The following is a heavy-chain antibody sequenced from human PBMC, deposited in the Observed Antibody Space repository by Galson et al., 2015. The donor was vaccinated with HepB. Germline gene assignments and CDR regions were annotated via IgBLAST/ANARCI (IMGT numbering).Heavy chain of an antibody. CDR1: GFTFSSYW. CDR3: ARDNRLRDHYYYYMDV. V-gene: IGHV3-7*01. J-gene: IGHJ6*03. CDR2: IKQDGSEK. D-gene: IGHD5-12*01. Sequence: SLRLSCAASGFTFSSYWMSWVRQAPGKGLEWVANIKQDGSEKYYVDSVKGRFTISRDNAKNSLYLQMNSLRAEDTAVYYCARDNRLRDHYYYYMDVWGKGTTVTVSS.